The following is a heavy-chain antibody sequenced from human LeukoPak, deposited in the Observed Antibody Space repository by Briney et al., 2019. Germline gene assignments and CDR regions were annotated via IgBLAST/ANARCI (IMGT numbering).Heavy chain of an antibody. J-gene: IGHJ4*02. CDR2: ISGSGGST. D-gene: IGHD5-18*01. CDR1: GFTFSSYA. Sequence: PGGSLRLSCAASGFTFSSYAMSWVRQAPGKGLEWVSAISGSGGSTYYADSVKGRFTISRDNSKNTLYLQMNSLRAEDTAIYYCAKDRRSWIQLWLPLYYFDYWGQGTLVTVSS. CDR3: AKDRRSWIQLWLPLYYFDY. V-gene: IGHV3-23*01.